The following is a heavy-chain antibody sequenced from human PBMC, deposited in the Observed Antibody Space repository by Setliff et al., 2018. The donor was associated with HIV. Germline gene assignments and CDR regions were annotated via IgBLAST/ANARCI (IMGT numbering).Heavy chain of an antibody. D-gene: IGHD2-21*02. V-gene: IGHV1-46*01. CDR1: GYTFTSYY. Sequence: ASVKVSCKASGYTFTSYYMHWVRQAPGQGLEWMGIINPSGGSTSYAQKFQGRVTMTRDTSTSTVYMELSSLRSEDTAAYYCARDKGVVTAIPAYYFDYWGQGTLVTVSS. CDR3: ARDKGVVTAIPAYYFDY. CDR2: INPSGGST. J-gene: IGHJ4*02.